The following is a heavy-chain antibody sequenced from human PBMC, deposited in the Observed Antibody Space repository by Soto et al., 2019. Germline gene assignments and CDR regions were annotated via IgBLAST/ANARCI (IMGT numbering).Heavy chain of an antibody. CDR1: GFTFRYFW. CDR2: IKFNGIET. V-gene: IGHV3-7*01. J-gene: IGHJ4*02. Sequence: EVQVVESGGKLVQPGGSLRLSCVGSGFTFRYFWMSWVRQAPGGGLEWGARIKFNGIETQYADSAKGRFTISRDNADNSVYLQMNSLRGEDTAMYYCARDSGYGSVDSVNHYFDYWGQGTLVTVTS. CDR3: ARDSGYGSVDSVNHYFDY. D-gene: IGHD3-10*01.